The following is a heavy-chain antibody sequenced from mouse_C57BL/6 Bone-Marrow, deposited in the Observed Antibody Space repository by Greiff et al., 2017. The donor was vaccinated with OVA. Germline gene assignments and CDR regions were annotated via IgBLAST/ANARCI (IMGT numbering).Heavy chain of an antibody. CDR1: GFTFSSYG. D-gene: IGHD1-1*01. V-gene: IGHV5-6*01. J-gene: IGHJ1*03. Sequence: EVNVVESGGDLVKPGGSLTLSCAASGFTFSSYGMSWVRQTPDKRLEWVATISSGGSYTYYPDSVKGRFTIYRDNAKNTLYLQMSSLKSEDTAMYYCARHASSPYWYFDVWGTGTTVTVSS. CDR3: ARHASSPYWYFDV. CDR2: ISSGGSYT.